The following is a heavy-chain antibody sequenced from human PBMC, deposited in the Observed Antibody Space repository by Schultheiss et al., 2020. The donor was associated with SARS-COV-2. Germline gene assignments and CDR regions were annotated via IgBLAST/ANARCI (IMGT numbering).Heavy chain of an antibody. CDR2: IYNEDLT. CDR3: ATISGDYVGRNWFDP. D-gene: IGHD4-17*01. Sequence: GGSLRLSCAASGFTFSSYAMGWVRQAPGKGLEWVSVIYNEDLTNYGDSVKGRFTISRDNSKNTLYLQMNSLRAEDTAVYYCATISGDYVGRNWFDPWGQGTLVTVSS. J-gene: IGHJ5*02. V-gene: IGHV3-23*03. CDR1: GFTFSSYA.